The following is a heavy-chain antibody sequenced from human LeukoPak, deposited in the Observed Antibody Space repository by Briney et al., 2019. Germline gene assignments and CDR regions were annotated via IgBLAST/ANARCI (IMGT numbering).Heavy chain of an antibody. J-gene: IGHJ3*02. CDR2: ISSSSSYI. D-gene: IGHD5-12*01. Sequence: GGSLRLSCAASGFTFSSSSMNWVRQAPGKGLEWVSSISSSSSYIYYADSVKGRFTISRDNAKNSLYLQMNSMRAEDTAVYYCARQGGVYSGYDYNAFDIWGQGTMVTVSS. CDR1: GFTFSSSS. CDR3: ARQGGVYSGYDYNAFDI. V-gene: IGHV3-21*01.